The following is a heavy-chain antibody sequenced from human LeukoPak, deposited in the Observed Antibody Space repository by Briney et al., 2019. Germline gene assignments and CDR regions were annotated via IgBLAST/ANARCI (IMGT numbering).Heavy chain of an antibody. CDR1: GLPIAGFA. CDR3: ARESGKFDY. Sequence: QPVGSLRLSCVVSGLPIAGFAMHWVRQAPGKGLEWVSLISGDGVSTFYADSVKGRFSISRDNSKNSLALEMNSLRTEDTAMYYCARESGKFDYWGQGTLVAVSS. CDR2: ISGDGVST. V-gene: IGHV3-43*02. J-gene: IGHJ4*02.